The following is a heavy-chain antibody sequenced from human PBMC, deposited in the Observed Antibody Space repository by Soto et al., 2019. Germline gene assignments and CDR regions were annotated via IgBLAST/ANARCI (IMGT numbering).Heavy chain of an antibody. CDR3: ARSGSCGYPRYRLGSNDAFDV. CDR2: IGSSGITR. Sequence: PGGSLRLSCAASGFTFSSFTMNWVRQAPGKGLEWVSYIGSSGITRYHADSVKGRFTVSRDNARNSLYLQMNSLRDEDTALYYCARSGSCGYPRYRLGSNDAFDVWGQGTMVTVSS. CDR1: GFTFSSFT. D-gene: IGHD6-19*01. J-gene: IGHJ3*01. V-gene: IGHV3-48*02.